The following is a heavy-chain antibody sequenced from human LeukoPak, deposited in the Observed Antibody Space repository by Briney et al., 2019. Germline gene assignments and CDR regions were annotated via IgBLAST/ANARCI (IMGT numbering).Heavy chain of an antibody. CDR2: ISGSGGST. CDR1: GFTFSSYG. J-gene: IGHJ5*02. Sequence: QSGGSLRLSCAASGFTFSSYGMSWVRQAPGKGLEWVSAISGSGGSTYYADSVKGRFTISRDNSQNTLYLQMNSLRPEDTAVYYCARDVATISNWFDPWGQGTLVTVSS. CDR3: ARDVATISNWFDP. V-gene: IGHV3-23*01. D-gene: IGHD5-24*01.